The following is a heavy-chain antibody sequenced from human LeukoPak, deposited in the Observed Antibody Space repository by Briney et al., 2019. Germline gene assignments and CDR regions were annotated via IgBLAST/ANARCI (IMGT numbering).Heavy chain of an antibody. V-gene: IGHV1-69*13. D-gene: IGHD3-22*01. J-gene: IGHJ3*02. CDR2: IIPIFGTA. CDR3: ARDAHFYDCRGRENNAFDI. CDR1: GGTFSSYA. Sequence: AASVKVSCTASGGTFSSYAISWVRQAPGQGLEWMGGIIPIFGTANYAQKFQGRVTITADESTSTAYMELSSLRSEDTAVYYCARDAHFYDCRGRENNAFDIWGQGTMVTVSS.